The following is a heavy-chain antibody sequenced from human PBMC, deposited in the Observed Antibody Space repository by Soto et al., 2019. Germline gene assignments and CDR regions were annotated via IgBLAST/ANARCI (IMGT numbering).Heavy chain of an antibody. J-gene: IGHJ4*02. CDR1: GFTFSSYA. Sequence: EVQLLESGGGLVQPGGSLRLSCAASGFTFSSYAMSWVRQAPGKGLEWVSAISGSGGSTYYADSVKGRFTFSRDNSKNTLYLQMNSLRAEDTAVYYCAKDPSRHYYYDGRGWFDYWGQGTLVTVSS. V-gene: IGHV3-23*01. CDR3: AKDPSRHYYYDGRGWFDY. CDR2: ISGSGGST. D-gene: IGHD3-22*01.